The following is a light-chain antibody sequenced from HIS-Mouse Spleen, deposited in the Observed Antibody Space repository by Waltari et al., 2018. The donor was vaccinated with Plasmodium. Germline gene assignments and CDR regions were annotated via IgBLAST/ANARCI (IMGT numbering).Light chain of an antibody. J-gene: IGKJ2*01. CDR3: QQYYSYPYT. CDR2: AAS. CDR1: QGISSS. Sequence: AIRMTQSPSSFSASTGARVTITCRASQGISSSLAWYQQKPGKAPKLLIYAASTLQSGVPSRFSGSGSGTDFTLTISCLQSEDFSTYYCQQYYSYPYTFGQGTKLEIK. V-gene: IGKV1-8*01.